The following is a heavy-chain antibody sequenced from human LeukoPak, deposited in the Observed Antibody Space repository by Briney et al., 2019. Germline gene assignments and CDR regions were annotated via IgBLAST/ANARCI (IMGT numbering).Heavy chain of an antibody. V-gene: IGHV4-4*07. Sequence: KASETLSLTCTVSGGSISSNYGNWIRLPAGKGLEWIGRMSSSGVSNYNPSLQSRVTISVDKSRNQLSLKLTAVTAADTAVYYCVRGPPSYNWNDGGYFDYWGQGTLATVSS. CDR3: VRGPPSYNWNDGGYFDY. CDR2: MSSSGVS. CDR1: GGSISSNY. J-gene: IGHJ4*02. D-gene: IGHD1-20*01.